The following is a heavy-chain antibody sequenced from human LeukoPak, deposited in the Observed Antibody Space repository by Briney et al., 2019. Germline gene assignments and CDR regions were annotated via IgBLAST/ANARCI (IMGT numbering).Heavy chain of an antibody. Sequence: GRSLRLSCAASGFTFSSYAMHWVRQAPGKGLEWVAVTSYDGSNKYYADSVKGRFTISRDNSKNTLYLQMNSLRAEDTAVYYCARGTLEHCSGASCYPLDSWGQGTLVTVSS. CDR1: GFTFSSYA. J-gene: IGHJ5*01. V-gene: IGHV3-30-3*01. D-gene: IGHD2-15*01. CDR3: ARGTLEHCSGASCYPLDS. CDR2: TSYDGSNK.